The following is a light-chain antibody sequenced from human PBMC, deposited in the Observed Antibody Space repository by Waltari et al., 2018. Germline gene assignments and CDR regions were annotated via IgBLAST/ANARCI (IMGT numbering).Light chain of an antibody. J-gene: IGKJ2*03. V-gene: IGKV1-39*01. CDR3: LQSFSTPRYS. CDR1: QSIGYY. CDR2: ATS. Sequence: DIKMTQSPSSLSASVGDRVTITCRASQSIGYYLNWYQQKPGKAPNLLIYATSTLQSGVPSRFSGTGSGTDFTLTISSLQPEDFAAYYCLQSFSTPRYSFGQGTKLEIK.